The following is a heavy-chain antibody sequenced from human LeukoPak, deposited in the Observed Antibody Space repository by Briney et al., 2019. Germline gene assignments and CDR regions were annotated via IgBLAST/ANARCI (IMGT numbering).Heavy chain of an antibody. CDR2: IYYSGST. CDR3: AAGVVVAATLLY. Sequence: SQTLSLTCTVSGGSISSGGYYWSWIRQHPGKGLERFGYIYYSGSTYYNPSLKSRVTISVDTSKNQFSLKLSSVTAADTAVYYCAAGVVVAATLLYWGQGTLVTVSS. V-gene: IGHV4-31*03. CDR1: GGSISSGGYY. D-gene: IGHD2-15*01. J-gene: IGHJ4*02.